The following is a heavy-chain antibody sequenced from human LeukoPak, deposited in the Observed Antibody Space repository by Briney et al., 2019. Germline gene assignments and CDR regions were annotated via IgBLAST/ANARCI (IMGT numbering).Heavy chain of an antibody. J-gene: IGHJ4*02. CDR1: GFTFSSYG. CDR2: IRYDGSNK. Sequence: GGSLRLSCAASGFTFSSYGMHWVRQAPGKGLELVAFIRYDGSNKYYADSVKGRFTISRDNSKNTLYLQMNSLRAEDTAVYYCAKDPTYYDFWSGPQGYWGQGTLVTVSS. CDR3: AKDPTYYDFWSGPQGY. D-gene: IGHD3-3*01. V-gene: IGHV3-30*02.